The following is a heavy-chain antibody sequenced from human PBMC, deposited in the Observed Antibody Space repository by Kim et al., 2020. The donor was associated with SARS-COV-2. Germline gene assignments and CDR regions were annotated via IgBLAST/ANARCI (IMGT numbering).Heavy chain of an antibody. Sequence: DTSYSPSFQGQVTISADKSISTAYLQWSSLKASDTAMYYCARQYSRGVGYWGQGTLVTVSS. V-gene: IGHV5-51*01. D-gene: IGHD6-19*01. CDR2: DT. CDR3: ARQYSRGVGY. J-gene: IGHJ4*02.